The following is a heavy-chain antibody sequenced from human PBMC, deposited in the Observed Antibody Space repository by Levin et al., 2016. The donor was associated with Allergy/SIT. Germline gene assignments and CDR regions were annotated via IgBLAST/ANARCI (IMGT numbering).Heavy chain of an antibody. CDR3: AKDYRNQLTRIDH. V-gene: IGHV3-30*04. D-gene: IGHD1-14*01. CDR1: GFTFSGSA. J-gene: IGHJ4*02. Sequence: GGSLRLSCAASGFTFSGSAMHWVRQAPGKGLEWVAVISYDGEKTNYAESVRGRFTISRDNSKNTLYLQMNGLRGDDMAVYYCAKDYRNQLTRIDHWGLGTLVTVSS. CDR2: ISYDGEKT.